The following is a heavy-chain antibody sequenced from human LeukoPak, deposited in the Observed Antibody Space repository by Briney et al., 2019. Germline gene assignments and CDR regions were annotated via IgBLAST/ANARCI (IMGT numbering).Heavy chain of an antibody. J-gene: IGHJ4*02. CDR1: GFTFSSYW. V-gene: IGHV3-48*01. CDR2: ISSNSRTI. CDR3: ARDLGLDGD. D-gene: IGHD2-2*03. Sequence: GGSLRLSCAASGFTFSSYWMSWVRQAPGKGLEWVSYISSNSRTIYYVDSVKGRFTISRDNAKNSLYLQMNSLRVEDTAVYYCARDLGLDGDWGQGTLVTVSS.